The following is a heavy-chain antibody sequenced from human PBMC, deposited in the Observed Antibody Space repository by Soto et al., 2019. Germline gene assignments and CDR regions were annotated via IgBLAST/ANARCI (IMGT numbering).Heavy chain of an antibody. CDR1: GGTFSSYA. J-gene: IGHJ6*02. D-gene: IGHD2-15*01. V-gene: IGHV1-69*13. Sequence: SVKVSCKASGGTFSSYAISWVRQAPGEGLEWMGGIIPIFGTANYAQKFQGRVTITADESTSTAYMELSSLRSEDTAVYYCARNNVVAATYYYYGMDVWGQGTTVTVSS. CDR2: IIPIFGTA. CDR3: ARNNVVAATYYYYGMDV.